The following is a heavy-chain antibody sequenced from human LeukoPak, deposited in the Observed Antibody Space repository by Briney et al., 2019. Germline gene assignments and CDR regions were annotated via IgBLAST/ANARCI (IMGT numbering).Heavy chain of an antibody. CDR2: INPSGGST. CDR3: ARRGTGIAAAGTDWFDP. D-gene: IGHD6-13*01. CDR1: GYTFTSYY. Sequence: ASVKVSCKASGYTFTSYYMHWVRRAPGQGLEWMGIINPSGGSTSYAQKFQGRVTMTRDTSTSTVYMELSSLRSEDTAVYYCARRGTGIAAAGTDWFDPWGQGTLVTVSS. V-gene: IGHV1-46*01. J-gene: IGHJ5*02.